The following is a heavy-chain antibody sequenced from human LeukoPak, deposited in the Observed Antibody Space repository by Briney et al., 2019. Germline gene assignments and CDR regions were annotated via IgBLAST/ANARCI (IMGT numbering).Heavy chain of an antibody. D-gene: IGHD3-22*01. CDR1: GFTFSSYS. V-gene: IGHV3-21*01. Sequence: GGSLRLSCAASGFTFSSYSMNWVRQAPGKGLEWVSSISSSSSYIYYADSVKGRFTISRDKAKNSLYLKMNSLRAEDTAVYYCAREGSSGYYYFDYWGQGTLVTVSS. CDR2: ISSSSSYI. CDR3: AREGSSGYYYFDY. J-gene: IGHJ4*02.